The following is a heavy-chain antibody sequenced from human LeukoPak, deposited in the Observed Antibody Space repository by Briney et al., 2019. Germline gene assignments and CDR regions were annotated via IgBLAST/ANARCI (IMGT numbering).Heavy chain of an antibody. D-gene: IGHD3-10*01. CDR2: IYYSGST. CDR1: GGSISSSSYY. V-gene: IGHV4-39*07. CDR3: ARTTEEYYGSGKFRKYYYYYYYMDV. J-gene: IGHJ6*03. Sequence: PSETLSLTCTVSGGSISSSSYYWGWIRQPPGRGLEWIGIIYYSGSTYYNPSLKSRVTISVDKSKNQFSLKLSSVTAAATAVYYCARTTEEYYGSGKFRKYYYYYYYMDVWGKGTTVTVSS.